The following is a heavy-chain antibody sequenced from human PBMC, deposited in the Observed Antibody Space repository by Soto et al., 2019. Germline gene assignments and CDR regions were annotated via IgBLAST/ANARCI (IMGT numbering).Heavy chain of an antibody. CDR1: GYTFTNYW. J-gene: IGHJ4*02. Sequence: PGESLKISCQASGYTFTNYWIAWVRHMPGRGLEWMGLIFPRYSDNRYNSSFEGQVTISSDRSIDTAYLQWTSLKASDTAIYFCARLGSLLQPIDYWGKGTLVTVSS. D-gene: IGHD4-4*01. CDR3: ARLGSLLQPIDY. CDR2: IFPRYSDN. V-gene: IGHV5-51*01.